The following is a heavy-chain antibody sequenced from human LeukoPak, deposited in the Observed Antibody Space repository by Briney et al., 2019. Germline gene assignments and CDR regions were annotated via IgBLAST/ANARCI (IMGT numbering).Heavy chain of an antibody. V-gene: IGHV4-38-2*02. CDR1: GYSISNGYN. J-gene: IGHJ5*02. Sequence: SETLSLTCTVSGYSISNGYNWGWVRQPPGKGLECIGSISHTGSTYYNPSLESRVTISLDTSNNQFSLELSSVTAADTAVYYCARTYINFSNYFDPWGQGSLVTVSS. CDR3: ARTYINFSNYFDP. D-gene: IGHD4-11*01. CDR2: ISHTGST.